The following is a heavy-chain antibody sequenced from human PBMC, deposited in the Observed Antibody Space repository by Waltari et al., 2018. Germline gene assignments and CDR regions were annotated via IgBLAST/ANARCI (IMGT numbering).Heavy chain of an antibody. J-gene: IGHJ2*01. CDR3: ARASPRLRYGDRNYDWYFDL. CDR2: IYTSGST. V-gene: IGHV4-4*07. CDR1: GGSISRYY. D-gene: IGHD4-17*01. Sequence: QVQLQESGPGLVKPSETLSLTCTVSGGSISRYYWSWIRQPAGKGLEWIGRIYTSGSTSDNPTHKRRGTMSVDTSKNQFARKLSSVTAADTAVYYCARASPRLRYGDRNYDWYFDLWGRGTLVTVSS.